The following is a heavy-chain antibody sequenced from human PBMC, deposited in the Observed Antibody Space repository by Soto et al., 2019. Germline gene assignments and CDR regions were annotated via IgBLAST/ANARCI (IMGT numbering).Heavy chain of an antibody. J-gene: IGHJ4*02. V-gene: IGHV4-34*01. CDR3: ARGVVAATNFDY. CDR1: GGSFSGYY. CDR2: INHSGST. D-gene: IGHD2-15*01. Sequence: GTLSLTCAVYGGSFSGYYWSWIRQPPGKGLEWIGEINHSGSTNYNPSLKSRVTISVDTSKNQFSLKLSSVTAADTAVYYCARGVVAATNFDYWGQGTLVTVSS.